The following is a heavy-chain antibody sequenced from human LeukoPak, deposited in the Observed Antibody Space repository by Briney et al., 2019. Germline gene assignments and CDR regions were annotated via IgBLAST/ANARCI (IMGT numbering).Heavy chain of an antibody. D-gene: IGHD2-15*01. J-gene: IGHJ4*02. V-gene: IGHV1-8*01. CDR3: ARRLGYCSDGSCYSLNY. Sequence: ASVKVSCKASGYTFTSYDINWVRQATGQGREWLGWMNPNSGNTGYAQKFQGRVAMTRNSSISTAYMELSSLRSEDTAVYYCARRLGYCSDGSCYSLNYWGQGTLVTVSS. CDR2: MNPNSGNT. CDR1: GYTFTSYD.